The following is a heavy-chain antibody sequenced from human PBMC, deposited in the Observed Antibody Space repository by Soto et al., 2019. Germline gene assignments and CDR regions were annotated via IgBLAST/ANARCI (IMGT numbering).Heavy chain of an antibody. CDR3: ARVYYDSSGYYYFYFDY. V-gene: IGHV1-3*01. Sequence: GASVKVSCKASGYTFTSYAMHWVRQAPGQRLEWMGWINAGNGNTKYSQKFQGRVTITRDTSASTAYMELSSLRSEDTAVYYCARVYYDSSGYYYFYFDYWGQGTLVTVSS. D-gene: IGHD3-22*01. CDR2: INAGNGNT. CDR1: GYTFTSYA. J-gene: IGHJ4*02.